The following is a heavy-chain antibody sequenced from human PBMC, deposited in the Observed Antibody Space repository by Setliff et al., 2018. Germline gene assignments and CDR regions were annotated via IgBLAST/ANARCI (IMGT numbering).Heavy chain of an antibody. D-gene: IGHD3-10*01. V-gene: IGHV7-4-1*02. J-gene: IGHJ6*03. CDR1: GYTFTTYA. CDR2: INTNTGNP. Sequence: ASVKVSCKASGYTFTTYAISWMRQAPGQGLEYMGWINTNTGNPSYAQGFTGRSVFSLDTSVSTAYLQISSLKAEDTAVYYCARASRFGTIRYRGDYYMDVWGKGTTVTVSS. CDR3: ARASRFGTIRYRGDYYMDV.